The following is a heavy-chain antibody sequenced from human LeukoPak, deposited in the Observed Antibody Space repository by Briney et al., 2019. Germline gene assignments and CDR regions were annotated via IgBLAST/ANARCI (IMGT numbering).Heavy chain of an antibody. CDR3: AGVEDLVTMIVVVIEGAFDI. V-gene: IGHV1-18*01. Sequence: GASVKVSCKASGYTFTSYGISWVRQAPGQGLEWMGWISAYNGNTNYAQKLQGRVTMTTDTSTSTAYMELRSLRSDDTAVYYCAGVEDLVTMIVVVIEGAFDIWGQGTMVTVSS. CDR1: GYTFTSYG. CDR2: ISAYNGNT. J-gene: IGHJ3*02. D-gene: IGHD3-22*01.